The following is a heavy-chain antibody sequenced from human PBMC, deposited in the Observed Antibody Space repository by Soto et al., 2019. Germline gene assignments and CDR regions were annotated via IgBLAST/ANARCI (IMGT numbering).Heavy chain of an antibody. CDR1: GFTFTTTP. Sequence: VLLLYSGGGLAQPGGSLRLSCAASGFTFTTTPMSWVRQAPGKGLEWVSSISSTGVSTYYADSVKGRFTISRDNSKNTLYLQMNNLRGEDTAVYSCAKGPTIFGVVIVYEYYYGFEVWGQGTTVTVSS. D-gene: IGHD3-3*01. V-gene: IGHV3-23*01. CDR2: ISSTGVST. CDR3: AKGPTIFGVVIVYEYYYGFEV. J-gene: IGHJ6*02.